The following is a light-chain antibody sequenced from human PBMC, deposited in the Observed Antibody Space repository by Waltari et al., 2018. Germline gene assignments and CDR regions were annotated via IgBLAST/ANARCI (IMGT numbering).Light chain of an antibody. V-gene: IGLV2-23*01. J-gene: IGLJ1*01. CDR3: CSYAGISTYV. CDR1: TSDVGSYNP. CDR2: EGS. Sequence: QSALTKPASVAGAPGQSITISCTGTTSDVGSYNPVSWYQQHPGKAPKLMICEGSKRPSGVSDRFSASKSGNTASLTISGLQAEDEADYYCCSYAGISTYVFGTGTYVTVL.